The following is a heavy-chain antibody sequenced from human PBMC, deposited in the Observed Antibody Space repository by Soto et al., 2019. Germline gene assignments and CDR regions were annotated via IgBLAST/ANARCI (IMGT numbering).Heavy chain of an antibody. V-gene: IGHV4-59*01. CDR2: THYTGGA. CDR1: GDSIYNYY. D-gene: IGHD3-16*01. Sequence: QVRLQESCPGLVKPSETLSLTCSVSGDSIYNYYWNWIRQAPGKVLEGSGFTHYTGGAMYSPSLNSRVTMSVSTSKSQFSLKLTSLTAADTAVYYCARWGESMSSSQVRAFDVLGQGAMVTVSS. J-gene: IGHJ3*01. CDR3: ARWGESMSSSQVRAFDV.